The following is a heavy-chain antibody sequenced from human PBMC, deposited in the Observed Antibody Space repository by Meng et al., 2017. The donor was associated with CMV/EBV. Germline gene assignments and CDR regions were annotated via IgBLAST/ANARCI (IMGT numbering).Heavy chain of an antibody. D-gene: IGHD4-17*01. CDR2: ISPSGTYI. CDR3: ARGTTVAFDI. Sequence: GGSLRLSCAASGFTFSSYNMNWVRQAPGKGLEWVSSISPSGTYIYYADSVKGRFTISRDNAKISLYLQMNSLRSDDTAVYYCARGTTVAFDIWGQGTMVTVSS. CDR1: GFTFSSYN. J-gene: IGHJ3*02. V-gene: IGHV3-21*04.